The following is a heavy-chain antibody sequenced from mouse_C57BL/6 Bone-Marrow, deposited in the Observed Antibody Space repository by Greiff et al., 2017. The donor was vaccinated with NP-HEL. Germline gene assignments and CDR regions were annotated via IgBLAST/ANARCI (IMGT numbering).Heavy chain of an antibody. Sequence: QQSCKASGYTFPSYWMQWVKQRPGQGLEWIGEIDPSDSYTNYNQKFKGKATLTVDTSSSTAYMQLSSLTSEDSAVYYCARDGLLRPFAYWGQGTLVTVSA. D-gene: IGHD1-1*01. V-gene: IGHV1-50*01. J-gene: IGHJ3*01. CDR1: GYTFPSYW. CDR2: IDPSDSYT. CDR3: ARDGLLRPFAY.